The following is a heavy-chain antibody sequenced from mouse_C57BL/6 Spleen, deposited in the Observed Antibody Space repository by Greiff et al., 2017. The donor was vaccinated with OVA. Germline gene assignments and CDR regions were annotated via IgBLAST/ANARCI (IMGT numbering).Heavy chain of an antibody. D-gene: IGHD1-1*01. V-gene: IGHV5-9-1*02. CDR2: ISSGGDYI. Sequence: EVQLQESGEGLVKPGGSLKLSCAASGFTFSSYAMSWVRQTPEKRLEWVAYISSGGDYIYYADTVKGRFTLSRDNARNTLYLQMSSLKSEDTAMYYCTRVEDYGSSLWYFDVWGTGTTVTVSS. CDR3: TRVEDYGSSLWYFDV. J-gene: IGHJ1*03. CDR1: GFTFSSYA.